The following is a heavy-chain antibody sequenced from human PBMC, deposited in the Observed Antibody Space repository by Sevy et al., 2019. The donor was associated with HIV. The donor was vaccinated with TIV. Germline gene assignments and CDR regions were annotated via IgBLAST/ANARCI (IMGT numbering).Heavy chain of an antibody. CDR2: ISGSGGST. CDR1: GFTFSSYA. J-gene: IGHJ3*02. CDR3: AKDGITMIVVVPFDAFDI. D-gene: IGHD3-22*01. Sequence: GGSLRLSCAASGFTFSSYAMSWVRQAPGKVLEWVSAISGSGGSTYYADSVKGRFTISRDNSKNTLYLQMNSLRAEDTAVYYCAKDGITMIVVVPFDAFDIWGQGTMVTVSS. V-gene: IGHV3-23*01.